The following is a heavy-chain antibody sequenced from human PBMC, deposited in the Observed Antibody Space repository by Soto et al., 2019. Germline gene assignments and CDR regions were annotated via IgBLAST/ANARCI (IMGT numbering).Heavy chain of an antibody. D-gene: IGHD3-10*01. J-gene: IGHJ4*02. CDR3: ARRALTHAFVDY. V-gene: IGHV1-69*13. CDR2: IIPIFGTA. Sequence: SVKVSCKASGGTFSSYAISWVRQAPGQGLEWMGGIIPIFGTANYAQKFQGRVTITADESTSTAYMELSSLRSEDTAVYYCARRALTHAFVDYWGQGTLVTVSS. CDR1: GGTFSSYA.